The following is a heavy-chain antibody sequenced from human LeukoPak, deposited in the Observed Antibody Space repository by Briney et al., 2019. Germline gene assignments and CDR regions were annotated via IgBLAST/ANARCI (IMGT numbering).Heavy chain of an antibody. CDR1: GFTFSSYS. D-gene: IGHD3-3*01. J-gene: IGHJ4*02. CDR3: ARGGFLEWLSEFDY. V-gene: IGHV3-21*01. Sequence: GGSLRLSCAASGFTFSSYSMNWVRQAPGKGLEWVSSISSSSSYIYYADSVKGRFTISRDNAKNSLYLQMNSLRAEDTAVYYCARGGFLEWLSEFDYWGQGTLVTVSS. CDR2: ISSSSSYI.